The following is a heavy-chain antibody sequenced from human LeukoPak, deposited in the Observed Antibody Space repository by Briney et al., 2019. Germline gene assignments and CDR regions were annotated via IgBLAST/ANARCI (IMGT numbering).Heavy chain of an antibody. CDR2: MNPNSGNT. V-gene: IGHV1-8*01. Sequence: GASVKVSCKASGYTFTSYDINWVRQGTGQGLEWMGWMNPNSGNTGYAQEFQGRVTMTRDTSISTAYMELSSLTSEDTAVYYCARRKPTSGAQYWFDPWGQGTLVTVSS. J-gene: IGHJ5*02. CDR1: GYTFTSYD. CDR3: ARRKPTSGAQYWFDP. D-gene: IGHD3-10*01.